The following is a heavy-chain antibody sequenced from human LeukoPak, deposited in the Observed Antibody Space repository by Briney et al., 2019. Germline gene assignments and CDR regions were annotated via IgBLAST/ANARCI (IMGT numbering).Heavy chain of an antibody. D-gene: IGHD2-21*02. J-gene: IGHJ4*02. Sequence: GESLKISCKGSGYAFTNYWIGWVRQMPGKGLEWMGITYPGDSDTRYSPSFQGQVTISVDKPISTAHLQWSSLKASDTAMYYCARHSYMTATPIPDYWGQGTLVTVSS. CDR3: ARHSYMTATPIPDY. CDR2: TYPGDSDT. CDR1: GYAFTNYW. V-gene: IGHV5-51*01.